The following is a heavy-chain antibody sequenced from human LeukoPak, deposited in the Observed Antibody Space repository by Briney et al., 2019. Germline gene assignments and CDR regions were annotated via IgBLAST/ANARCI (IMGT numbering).Heavy chain of an antibody. V-gene: IGHV4-34*01. CDR3: ARLNYYDSSGYYLVYFDY. CDR2: INHSGST. D-gene: IGHD3-22*01. Sequence: SETLSLTCAVYGGSFSGYYWNWIRQPPGKGLEWIGEINHSGSTNYNPSLKSRITISDDTSKNQFSLKLSSVTAADTAVYYCARLNYYDSSGYYLVYFDYWGQGTLVTVSS. CDR1: GGSFSGYY. J-gene: IGHJ4*02.